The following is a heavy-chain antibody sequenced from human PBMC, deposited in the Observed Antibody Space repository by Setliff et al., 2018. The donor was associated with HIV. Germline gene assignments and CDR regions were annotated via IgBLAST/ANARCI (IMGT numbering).Heavy chain of an antibody. CDR3: ARRHGSGSLDAFDI. V-gene: IGHV4-34*01. Sequence: SETLSLTCAVYGGSFSGYYWSWIRQPPGKGLEWIGEINHSGSTNHSPSLKSRVTISVDTSKNQFSLKLSSVTAADTAVYYCARRHGSGSLDAFDIWGQGTMVTVS. CDR1: GGSFSGYY. CDR2: INHSGST. J-gene: IGHJ3*02. D-gene: IGHD3-10*01.